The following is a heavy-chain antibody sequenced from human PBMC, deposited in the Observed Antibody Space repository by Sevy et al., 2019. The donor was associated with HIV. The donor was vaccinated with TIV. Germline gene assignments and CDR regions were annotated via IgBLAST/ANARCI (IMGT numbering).Heavy chain of an antibody. D-gene: IGHD3-22*01. J-gene: IGHJ4*02. CDR1: GFTFSNFE. V-gene: IGHV3-48*03. CDR3: ARATYYYDSSGPYYFDY. Sequence: GGSLRLSFAASGFTFSNFEMNWVRQAPGKGLEWISYITSSGSTIYYADSVQGRFTISRDNAKNSLCLQMNSLRAEDTAVYYWARATYYYDSSGPYYFDYWGQGTLVTVSS. CDR2: ITSSGSTI.